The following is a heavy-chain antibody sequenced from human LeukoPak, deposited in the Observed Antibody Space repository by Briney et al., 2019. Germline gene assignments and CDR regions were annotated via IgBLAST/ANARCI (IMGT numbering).Heavy chain of an antibody. Sequence: PSETLSLTCAVYGGSFSGYYWSWIRQPPGKGLEWIGEINHSGSTNYNPSLKSRVTISVDTSKNQFSLKLSSVTAADTAVYYCARRGIAYYDYVWGSYRPFFDYWGQGTLVTVSS. J-gene: IGHJ4*02. CDR2: INHSGST. V-gene: IGHV4-34*01. CDR1: GGSFSGYY. D-gene: IGHD3-16*02. CDR3: ARRGIAYYDYVWGSYRPFFDY.